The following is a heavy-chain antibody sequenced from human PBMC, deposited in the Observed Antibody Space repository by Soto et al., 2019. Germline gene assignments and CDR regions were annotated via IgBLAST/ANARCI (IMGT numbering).Heavy chain of an antibody. CDR3: ASFSLPLGEGFDL. Sequence: AETLSLTXSAYGGSFSDYSWSWIRQPPGKGLEWIGETDHFGRTNYNPSLKSRVTVSLDAAKNQISLKLSSVTAADTAVYDCASFSLPLGEGFDLWGQGTLVTVSS. CDR2: TDHFGRT. D-gene: IGHD3-16*01. V-gene: IGHV4-34*01. J-gene: IGHJ5*02. CDR1: GGSFSDYS.